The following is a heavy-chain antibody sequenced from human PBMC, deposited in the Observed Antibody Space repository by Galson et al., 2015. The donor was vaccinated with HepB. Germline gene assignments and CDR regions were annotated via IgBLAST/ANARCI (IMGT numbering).Heavy chain of an antibody. CDR2: FDPEDGET. V-gene: IGHV1-24*01. D-gene: IGHD4-17*01. J-gene: IGHJ3*02. CDR3: ATDSIPYGDYVFDAFDI. CDR1: GYTLTELS. Sequence: SVKVSCKVSGYTLTELSMHWVRQAPGKGLEWMGGFDPEDGETIYAQKFQGRVTMTEDTSTDTAYMELSSLRSEDTAVYYCATDSIPYGDYVFDAFDIWGQGTMVTVSS.